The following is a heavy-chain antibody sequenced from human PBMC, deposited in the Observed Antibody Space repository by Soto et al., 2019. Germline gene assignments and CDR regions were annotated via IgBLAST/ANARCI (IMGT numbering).Heavy chain of an antibody. Sequence: PSETLSLTCAVSGGSISSRNLWSCVRQPPGKGLEWIGEFYHSGATNYNPSLKSRVTISPDISKNQFSLILTSVTAADTAVYYCARVGEGFYYGMDVWGQGTTVTVSS. CDR1: GGSISSRNL. CDR3: ARVGEGFYYGMDV. CDR2: FYHSGAT. J-gene: IGHJ6*02. V-gene: IGHV4-4*02.